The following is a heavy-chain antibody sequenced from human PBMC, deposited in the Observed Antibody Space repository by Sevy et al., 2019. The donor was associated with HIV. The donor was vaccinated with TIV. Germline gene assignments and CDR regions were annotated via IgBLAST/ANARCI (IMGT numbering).Heavy chain of an antibody. Sequence: GGSLRLSCAASGFSFSWYWMSWVRQTPEKGLEWVANIKQDGSEKNYVDSVKGRFTISRDNAKNSLYLQMNSLRAEDTAVYYCARDGYSSGWYSYWGQGTLVTVSS. CDR2: IKQDGSEK. CDR1: GFSFSWYW. D-gene: IGHD6-19*01. J-gene: IGHJ4*02. CDR3: ARDGYSSGWYSY. V-gene: IGHV3-7*01.